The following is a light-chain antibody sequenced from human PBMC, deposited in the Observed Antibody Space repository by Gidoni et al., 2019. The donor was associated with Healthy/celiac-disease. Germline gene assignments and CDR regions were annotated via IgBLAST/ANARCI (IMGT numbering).Light chain of an antibody. Sequence: ELVLTQSPATLSLSPGERATLSCSAIQSVSSYLAWYQQKPGQAPRLLIYDASNRATGIPARFSGSGSGTDFTLTISSLEPEDFAVYYCQQRSNWPPGTFXGXTKVEIK. CDR3: QQRSNWPPGT. CDR2: DAS. J-gene: IGKJ4*01. V-gene: IGKV3-11*01. CDR1: QSVSSY.